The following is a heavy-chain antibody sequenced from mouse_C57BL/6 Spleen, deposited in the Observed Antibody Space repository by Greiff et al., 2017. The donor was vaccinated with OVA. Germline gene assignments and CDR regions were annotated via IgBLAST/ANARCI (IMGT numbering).Heavy chain of an antibody. J-gene: IGHJ4*01. CDR2: IDPANGNT. V-gene: IGHV14-3*01. CDR1: GFNIKNTY. Sequence: EVQLQQSVAELVRPGASVKLSCTASGFNIKNTYMHWVKQRPEQGLEWIGRIDPANGNTKYAPKFQGKATITADTSSNTAYLQLSSLTSEDTAIYYCASPIYYDYEEDAMDYWGQGTSVTVSS. CDR3: ASPIYYDYEEDAMDY. D-gene: IGHD2-4*01.